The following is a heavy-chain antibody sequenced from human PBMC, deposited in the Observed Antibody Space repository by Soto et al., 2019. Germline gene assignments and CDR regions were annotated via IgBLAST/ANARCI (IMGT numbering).Heavy chain of an antibody. J-gene: IGHJ4*02. Sequence: QTGGSLRLSCAASGFMFSAYWMSWVRQAPGKGLEWVANIHGDGGKIYYADSVKGRFTISRDNAKNSLYLQMNSLRAEDTAVYYCAREGIGITGTTDYWGQGTLVTVSS. V-gene: IGHV3-7*01. CDR1: GFMFSAYW. CDR2: IHGDGGKI. D-gene: IGHD1-7*01. CDR3: AREGIGITGTTDY.